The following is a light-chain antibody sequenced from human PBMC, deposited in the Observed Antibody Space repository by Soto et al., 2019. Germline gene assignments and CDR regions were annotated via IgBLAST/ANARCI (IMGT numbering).Light chain of an antibody. CDR2: GAS. CDR1: QSVSNNY. V-gene: IGKV3-20*01. CDR3: HQYHSSLST. Sequence: EIVLTQSPGTLSLSPGERATLSCRASQSVSNNYLAWYQQKPGQAPRLLIYGASNRATGIPDRFSGSGSGTDFTLTISRLEPADFAVYYCHQYHSSLSTFGQGTTLEIK. J-gene: IGKJ2*01.